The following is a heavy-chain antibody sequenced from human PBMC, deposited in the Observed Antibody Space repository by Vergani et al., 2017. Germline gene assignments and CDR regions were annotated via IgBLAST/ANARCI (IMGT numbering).Heavy chain of an antibody. CDR2: IYYSGCT. J-gene: IGHJ5*02. CDR1: GGSISSYY. CDR3: ARCGTLRYLGWLVPEGWFDP. D-gene: IGHD3-9*01. Sequence: QVQLQESGPGLVKPSETLSLTCTVSGGSISSYYWSWIRQPPGKGLEWIGYIYYSGCTNYNPSLKSRVTITVDTSKNQFSLKLSSVTSADTAVDYCARCGTLRYLGWLVPEGWFDPWGQGTLVTVSS. V-gene: IGHV4-59*01.